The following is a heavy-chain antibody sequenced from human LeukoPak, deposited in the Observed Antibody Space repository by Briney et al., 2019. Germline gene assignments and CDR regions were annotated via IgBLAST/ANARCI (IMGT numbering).Heavy chain of an antibody. D-gene: IGHD3-16*01. J-gene: IGHJ4*02. V-gene: IGHV4-59*08. Sequence: SETLSLTCTVSGGSISSYYWSWIRQPPGKGLEWIGYIYYSGSTNYNPSLKSRVTISVDTSKNQFSLKLSSVTAADTAVYYCARYWGADNYFDYWGQGTLVTVSS. CDR2: IYYSGST. CDR3: ARYWGADNYFDY. CDR1: GGSISSYY.